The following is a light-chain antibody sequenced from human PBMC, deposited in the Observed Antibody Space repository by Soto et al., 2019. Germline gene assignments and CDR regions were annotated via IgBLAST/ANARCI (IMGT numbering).Light chain of an antibody. CDR2: GAF. CDR3: QQRSNWPPVT. Sequence: EVVMTQSPATLSVSPGERATLSCSASLTVSSNLAWYQQKPGQAPSLLIYGAFTRATGIPARFSGTGSGTDFTLTISSLEPEDFAVYYCQQRSNWPPVTFGQGTRLEIK. J-gene: IGKJ5*01. V-gene: IGKV3-11*01. CDR1: LTVSSN.